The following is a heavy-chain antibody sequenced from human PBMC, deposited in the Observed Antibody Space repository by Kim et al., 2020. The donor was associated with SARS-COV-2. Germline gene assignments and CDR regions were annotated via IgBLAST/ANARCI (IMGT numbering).Heavy chain of an antibody. V-gene: IGHV3-23*01. D-gene: IGHD3-22*01. CDR1: GFTFSSYA. Sequence: GGSLRLSCAASGFTFSSYAMSWVRQAPGKGLEWVSAISGSGGSTYYADSVKGRFTISRDNSKNTLYLQMNSLRAEDTAVYYCAKDRVVILKSGYFQHWGQGTLVTVSS. J-gene: IGHJ1*01. CDR2: ISGSGGST. CDR3: AKDRVVILKSGYFQH.